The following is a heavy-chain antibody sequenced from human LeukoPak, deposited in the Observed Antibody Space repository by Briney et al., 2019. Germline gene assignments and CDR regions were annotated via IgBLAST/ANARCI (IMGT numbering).Heavy chain of an antibody. J-gene: IGHJ4*02. CDR3: AKANIAVAGTSSGGGY. V-gene: IGHV3-23*01. CDR1: GFTFSSYA. D-gene: IGHD6-19*01. CDR2: ISGSGGST. Sequence: GGSLRLSCAASGFTFSSYAMSWVRQAPGKGLEWVSAISGSGGSTYYADSVKGRFTISRDNSKNTLYLQMNSLRAEDTAVYYCAKANIAVAGTSSGGGYWGQGTLVTVSS.